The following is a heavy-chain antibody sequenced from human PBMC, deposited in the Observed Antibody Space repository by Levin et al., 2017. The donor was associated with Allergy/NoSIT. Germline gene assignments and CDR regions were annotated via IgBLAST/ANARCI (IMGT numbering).Heavy chain of an antibody. D-gene: IGHD6-25*01. CDR3: ARGGRGCGRPSPGYFHH. Sequence: GASVKVSCKASGYTFTTYYMHWVRQAPGQGLEWMGIINPTAGSPSYAQTFQGRITITRDTSTSTVYMELSSLRSEDRALYYCARGGRGCGRPSPGYFHHWGQGTLVTVSA. V-gene: IGHV1-46*01. CDR1: GYTFTTYY. J-gene: IGHJ1*01. CDR2: INPTAGSP.